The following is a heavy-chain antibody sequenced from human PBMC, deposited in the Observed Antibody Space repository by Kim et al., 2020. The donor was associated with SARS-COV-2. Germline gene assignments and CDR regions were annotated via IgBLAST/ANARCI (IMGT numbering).Heavy chain of an antibody. J-gene: IGHJ4*02. CDR2: IYYSGST. D-gene: IGHD5-12*01. CDR3: AREAVYSGDFDY. V-gene: IGHV4-59*13. Sequence: SETLSLTCTVSGGSISSYYWSWIRQPPGKGLEWIGYIYYSGSTNYNPSLKSRVTISVDTSKNQFSLKLSSVTAADTAVYYCAREAVYSGDFDYWGQGTLVTVSS. CDR1: GGSISSYY.